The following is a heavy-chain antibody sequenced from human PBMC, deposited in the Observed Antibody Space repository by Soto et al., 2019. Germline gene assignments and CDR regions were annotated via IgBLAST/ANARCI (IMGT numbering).Heavy chain of an antibody. CDR3: AKVSSSGYAGFFDL. CDR1: GFTFSSHA. J-gene: IGHJ4*02. Sequence: EVQLLESGGGLVQPGGSLRLSCTASGFTFSSHAMTWVRQAPGKGLEWVSGLSDSGGSIYYADSVKGRFTISRDNSXNTLYLQMNTLRAEDTAVYYCAKVSSSGYAGFFDLWGQGTLVTVSS. CDR2: LSDSGGSI. D-gene: IGHD6-19*01. V-gene: IGHV3-23*01.